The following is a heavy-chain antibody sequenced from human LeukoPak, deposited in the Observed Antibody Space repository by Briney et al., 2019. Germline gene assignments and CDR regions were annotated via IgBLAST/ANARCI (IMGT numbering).Heavy chain of an antibody. V-gene: IGHV4-59*08. CDR3: ARRLARGGWFDP. Sequence: SETLSLTCTVSGGSISIYYWSWIRQPPGKGLEWIGYIYYSGSTNYNPSLKSRVTISVDTSKNQFSLKLSSVTAADTAVYYCARRLARGGWFDPWGQGTLVTVSS. CDR1: GGSISIYY. D-gene: IGHD2-21*01. J-gene: IGHJ5*02. CDR2: IYYSGST.